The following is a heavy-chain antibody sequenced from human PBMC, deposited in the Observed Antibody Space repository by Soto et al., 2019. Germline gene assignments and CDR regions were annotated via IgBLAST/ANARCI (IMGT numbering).Heavy chain of an antibody. V-gene: IGHV3-13*01. CDR3: ARARAMVRGVGGMDV. D-gene: IGHD3-10*01. CDR2: IGTAGDT. J-gene: IGHJ6*02. CDR1: GFTFSSYD. Sequence: EVQLVESGGGLVQPGGSLRLSCAASGFTFSSYDMHWVRQATGKGLEWVSAIGTAGDTYYPGSVKGRFTISRENAKNSLYLQMNSLRAEDTAVYYCARARAMVRGVGGMDVWGQGTTVTVSS.